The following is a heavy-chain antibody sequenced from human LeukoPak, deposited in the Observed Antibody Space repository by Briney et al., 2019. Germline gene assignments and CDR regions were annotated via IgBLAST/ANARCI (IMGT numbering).Heavy chain of an antibody. D-gene: IGHD6-6*01. CDR3: ARRQSIAAPDDY. V-gene: IGHV3-21*01. CDR2: ISSSSSYI. CDR1: GFTFSSYS. J-gene: IGHJ4*02. Sequence: PGGSLRLSCAASGFTFSSYSMNWVRQAPGKGLEWVSSISSSSSYIYYADSVKGRFTISRDNAKNSLYLQMNSLRAEDTAVYYCARRQSIAAPDDYWGQGTLVTVSS.